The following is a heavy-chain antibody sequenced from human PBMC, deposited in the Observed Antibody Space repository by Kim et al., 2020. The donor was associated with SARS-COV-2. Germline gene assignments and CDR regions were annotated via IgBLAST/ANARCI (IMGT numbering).Heavy chain of an antibody. D-gene: IGHD3-16*02. CDR2: ISAYNGNT. J-gene: IGHJ5*02. V-gene: IGHV1-18*01. CDR3: ARDAPYYDYVWGSYRLENWFDP. Sequence: ASVKVSCKASGYTFTSYGISWVRQAPGQGLEWMGWISAYNGNTNYAQKLQGRVTMTTDTSTSTAYMELRSLRSDDTAVYYCARDAPYYDYVWGSYRLENWFDPWGQGTLVTVSS. CDR1: GYTFTSYG.